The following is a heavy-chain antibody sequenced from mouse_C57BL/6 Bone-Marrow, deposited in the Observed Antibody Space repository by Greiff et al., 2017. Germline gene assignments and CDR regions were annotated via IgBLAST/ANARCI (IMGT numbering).Heavy chain of an antibody. Sequence: QVQLQQSGAELVRPGSSVKLSCKASGYTFTSYWMDWVKQRPGQGLEWIGNIYPSDSETHYNQKFKDKATLTVDKSSSTAYMQLSSLTSEDSAVYYCARGPYYYGSSYGYCDVWGTGTTVTVSS. V-gene: IGHV1-61*01. CDR2: IYPSDSET. CDR3: ARGPYYYGSSYGYCDV. J-gene: IGHJ1*03. D-gene: IGHD1-1*01. CDR1: GYTFTSYW.